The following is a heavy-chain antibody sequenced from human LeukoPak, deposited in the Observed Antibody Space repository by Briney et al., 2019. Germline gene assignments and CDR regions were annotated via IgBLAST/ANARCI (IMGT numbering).Heavy chain of an antibody. CDR2: PYYNGST. CDR3: ARHLAVAGTNFDY. J-gene: IGHJ4*02. V-gene: IGHV4-39*01. D-gene: IGHD6-19*01. Sequence: SETLSLTCTVSGGSISSSSYYWGWIRQPPGKGLEWIGSPYYNGSTYYNPSLKSRVTISVDTSKNQFSLKLSSVTAADTAVYYCARHLAVAGTNFDYWGQGTLVTVSS. CDR1: GGSISSSSYY.